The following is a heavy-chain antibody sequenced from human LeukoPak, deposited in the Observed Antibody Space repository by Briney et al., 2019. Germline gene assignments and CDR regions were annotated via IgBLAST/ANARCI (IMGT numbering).Heavy chain of an antibody. V-gene: IGHV4-31*03. J-gene: IGHJ4*02. CDR2: IYYSGST. Sequence: SETLSLTCTVSRDSISGYYWSWIRQHPGKGLEWIGYIYYSGSTSYYNPSLKSRVTISVDTSKNQFSLRLSSATAADTAVYYCARDCSSTTCPRLDYWGQGTLVTVSS. CDR3: ARDCSSTTCPRLDY. CDR1: RDSISGYY. D-gene: IGHD2-2*01.